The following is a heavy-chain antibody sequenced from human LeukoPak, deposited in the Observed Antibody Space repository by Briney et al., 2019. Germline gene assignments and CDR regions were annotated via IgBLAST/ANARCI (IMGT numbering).Heavy chain of an antibody. CDR2: ISAYNGNT. J-gene: IGHJ4*02. CDR1: GYTFTSYG. V-gene: IGHV1-18*04. Sequence: ASVKVSCKASGYTFTSYGISWVRQAPGQGLEWMGWISAYNGNTNYAQKLQGRVTMTTDTSTSTAYMELRSLRSDDTAVYYCARSPPLAVAGTPRPFDYWGQGTLVTVSS. D-gene: IGHD6-19*01. CDR3: ARSPPLAVAGTPRPFDY.